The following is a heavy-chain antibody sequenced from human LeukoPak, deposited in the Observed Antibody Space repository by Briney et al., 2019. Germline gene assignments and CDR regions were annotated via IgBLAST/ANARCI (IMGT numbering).Heavy chain of an antibody. V-gene: IGHV3-23*01. CDR2: ISGSGGST. J-gene: IGHJ4*02. D-gene: IGHD3-10*01. Sequence: GGSLRVSCAASGFTFSSYAMSWVRQAPGKGLEWVSAISGSGGSTYYADSVKGRFTISRDNSKNTLYLQMNSLRAEDTAVYYCAKVPLHGSGSYSDYWGQGTLVTVSS. CDR1: GFTFSSYA. CDR3: AKVPLHGSGSYSDY.